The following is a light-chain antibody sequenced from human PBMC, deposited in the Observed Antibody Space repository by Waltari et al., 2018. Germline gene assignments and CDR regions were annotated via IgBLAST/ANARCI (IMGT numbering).Light chain of an antibody. V-gene: IGLV2-14*01. CDR3: SSYTSISTVV. CDR1: SSDVGGYKY. Sequence: QSALTQPASVSGSPGQSITISCTGTSSDVGGYKYVSWYQQHPGKAPKLLIYEVSNRPSGVSNRFPASKSGNTASLTISGLQAEDEADYYCSSYTSISTVVFGGGTKLTVL. CDR2: EVS. J-gene: IGLJ2*01.